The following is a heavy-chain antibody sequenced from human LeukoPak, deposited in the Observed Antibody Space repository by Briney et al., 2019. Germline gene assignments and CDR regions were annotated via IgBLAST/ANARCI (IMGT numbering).Heavy chain of an antibody. CDR2: IYSGGST. J-gene: IGHJ4*02. V-gene: IGHV3-66*01. D-gene: IGHD6-6*01. Sequence: PGGSLRLSCAASGFTVSSNYMSWVRQAPGKGLEWVSVIYSGGSTYYADSVKGRFTISRDNSKNTLYLQMNSLRAEDTAVYYCARNVRGASSRGYYFDYRGQGTLVTVSS. CDR1: GFTVSSNY. CDR3: ARNVRGASSRGYYFDY.